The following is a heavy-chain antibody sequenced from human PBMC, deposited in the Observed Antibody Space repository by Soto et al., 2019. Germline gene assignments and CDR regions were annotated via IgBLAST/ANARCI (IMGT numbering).Heavy chain of an antibody. CDR2: VTGSDDAT. J-gene: IGHJ4*02. CDR3: AKDSGSHGYFGY. Sequence: EVQLLESGGGLVQPGGSLRLSCAASGFTFSTYAMTWVRQAPGKGLEWVSTVTGSDDATYYAGSVKGRFTISRDNSKHTLYLQMNNLRPDDTAVYYCAKDSGSHGYFGYWGQGTLVTVSS. D-gene: IGHD1-26*01. CDR1: GFTFSTYA. V-gene: IGHV3-23*01.